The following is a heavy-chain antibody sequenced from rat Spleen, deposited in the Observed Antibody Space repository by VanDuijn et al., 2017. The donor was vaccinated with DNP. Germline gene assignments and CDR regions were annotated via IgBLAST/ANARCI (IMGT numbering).Heavy chain of an antibody. V-gene: IGHV3-3*01. CDR3: ARSHYSGPYFDY. J-gene: IGHJ2*01. Sequence: EVQLQESGPGLVKPSQSLSLTCSVTGYSITSSYRWNWIRKFPGNKLEWMGYINSAGSTNYNPSLKSRISITRDTSKNQFFLQVNSVTTEDTATYYCARSHYSGPYFDYWGQGVMVTVSS. CDR2: INSAGST. D-gene: IGHD1-1*01. CDR1: GYSITSSYR.